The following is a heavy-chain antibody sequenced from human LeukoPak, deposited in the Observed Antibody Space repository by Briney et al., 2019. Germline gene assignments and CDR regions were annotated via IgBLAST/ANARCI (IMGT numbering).Heavy chain of an antibody. D-gene: IGHD3-10*01. CDR3: AKSNGYGLVDI. Sequence: PSGTLSLTCAVSGGSISSSIWWSWVRQPPGKGLEWIGNIFYSGSTYYSPSLRSRVTISLDTSRNQFSLKLNSVTAADTAVYYCAKSNGYGLVDIWGQGTMVTVSS. V-gene: IGHV4-4*02. J-gene: IGHJ3*02. CDR2: IFYSGST. CDR1: GGSISSSIW.